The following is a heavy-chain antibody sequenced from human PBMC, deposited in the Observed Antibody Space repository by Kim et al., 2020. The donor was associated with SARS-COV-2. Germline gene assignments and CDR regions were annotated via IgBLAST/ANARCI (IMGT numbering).Heavy chain of an antibody. D-gene: IGHD3-22*01. CDR1: GFTFSSYA. CDR3: ARDRITMIVVASGAFDY. V-gene: IGHV3-30-3*01. J-gene: IGHJ4*02. Sequence: GGSLRLSCAASGFTFSSYAMHWVRQAPGKGLEWVAVISYDGSNKYYADSVKGRFTISRDNSKNTLYLQMNSLRAEDTAVYYCARDRITMIVVASGAFDYWDQGTLVTVSS. CDR2: ISYDGSNK.